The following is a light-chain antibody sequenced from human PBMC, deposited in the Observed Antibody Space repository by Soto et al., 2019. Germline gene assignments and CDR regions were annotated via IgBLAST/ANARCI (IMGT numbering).Light chain of an antibody. CDR1: SSDVGGYDY. Sequence: QSALTQPRSVSGSPGQSVTTSCTGTSSDVGGYDYVSWYQQHPGKAPKLMIFDVNKRPSGVPDRFSGSKSGNTAFLTISGLQAEDEADYSCFSYAGSRVFGGGTQLTVL. V-gene: IGLV2-11*01. CDR2: DVN. CDR3: FSYAGSRV. J-gene: IGLJ3*02.